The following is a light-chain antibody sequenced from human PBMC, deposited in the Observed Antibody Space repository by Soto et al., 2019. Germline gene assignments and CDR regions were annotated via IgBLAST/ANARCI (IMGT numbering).Light chain of an antibody. CDR1: QGISNW. J-gene: IGKJ1*01. Sequence: DIQMTQSPSSVSASVGDRVSITCRASQGISNWLAWYQQKPGKAPKLLISGASSLQSGVPSRFSGSGSVADFTLIISSLQPEDFATYYCQRVNSVPWTFGQGTKVELK. CDR2: GAS. CDR3: QRVNSVPWT. V-gene: IGKV1-12*01.